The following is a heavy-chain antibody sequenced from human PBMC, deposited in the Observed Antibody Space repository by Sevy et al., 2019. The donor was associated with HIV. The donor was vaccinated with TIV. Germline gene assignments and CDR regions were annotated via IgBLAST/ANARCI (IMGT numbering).Heavy chain of an antibody. CDR2: IGHNGDNT. V-gene: IGHV3-23*01. CDR1: GFTFSNYA. J-gene: IGHJ6*02. CDR3: AKGVRLGGPIYYGMDV. D-gene: IGHD3-10*02. Sequence: GGSLRLSCVASGFTFSNYAMTWARQTLGKGLEWVSGIGHNGDNTHHAGSVKGRFSISRDNSKNTLDLQMNSLRAEDTAVYYCAKGVRLGGPIYYGMDVWGQGTTVTVSS.